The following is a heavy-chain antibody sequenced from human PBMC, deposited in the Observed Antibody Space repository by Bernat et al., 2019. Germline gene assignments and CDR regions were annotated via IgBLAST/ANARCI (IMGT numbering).Heavy chain of an antibody. Sequence: QVQLQESGPGLVKPSETLSLTCAVSGYSISSGYYWGWSRKPPGKGLEWIGSIYQSGATYYNPSLTIRVTISVDPSKHPFSLSVPSVPAADTALYSCARTQYTWGHHYVWFGPWAQGPLFPFPP. D-gene: IGHD3-16*01. V-gene: IGHV4-38-2*01. J-gene: IGHJ5*02. CDR3: ARTQYTWGHHYVWFGP. CDR2: IYQSGAT. CDR1: GYSISSGYY.